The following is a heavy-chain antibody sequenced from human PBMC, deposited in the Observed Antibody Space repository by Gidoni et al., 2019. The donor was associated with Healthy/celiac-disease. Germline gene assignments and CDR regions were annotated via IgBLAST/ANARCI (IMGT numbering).Heavy chain of an antibody. Sequence: EVQLVESGGGLVQPGGSLRLSCAASGFTFSSYSMNWVRQAPGKGLEWVAYISSSSSTIYYADSVKGRFTIARDNAKNSLYLQMNSLRDEDTAVYYCARDLDGYNYGSGRWGQGTLVTVSA. J-gene: IGHJ1*01. CDR2: ISSSSSTI. CDR1: GFTFSSYS. CDR3: ARDLDGYNYGSGR. V-gene: IGHV3-48*02. D-gene: IGHD5-12*01.